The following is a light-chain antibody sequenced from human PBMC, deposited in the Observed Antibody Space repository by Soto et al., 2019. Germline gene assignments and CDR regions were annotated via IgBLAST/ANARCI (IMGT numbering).Light chain of an antibody. J-gene: IGLJ2*01. CDR2: GNS. CDR3: QSYDSRLSVV. V-gene: IGLV1-40*01. Sequence: QSVLTQPPSVSGAPGQRVTISCTGSSSNIGAGYDVHWYQQLPGTAPKLLIYGNSNRPSGVPDRFSGSKSGTSASLAITGLHAEDEADYYCQSYDSRLSVVFGGGTKVTVL. CDR1: SSNIGAGYD.